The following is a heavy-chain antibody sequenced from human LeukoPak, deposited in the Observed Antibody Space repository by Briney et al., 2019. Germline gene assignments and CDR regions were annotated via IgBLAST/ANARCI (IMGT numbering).Heavy chain of an antibody. V-gene: IGHV3-23*01. D-gene: IGHD3-3*01. CDR2: IHGSSGST. CDR1: GFTFSNYG. CDR3: ARGYDFWSGYSFDY. Sequence: GGSLRLSCSASGFTFSNYGMSWVRQAPGKGLEWVSGIHGSSGSTYYADSVKGQSTISRDNSKNTLYLQMNSLRAEDTAVYYCARGYDFWSGYSFDYWGQGTLVTVSS. J-gene: IGHJ4*02.